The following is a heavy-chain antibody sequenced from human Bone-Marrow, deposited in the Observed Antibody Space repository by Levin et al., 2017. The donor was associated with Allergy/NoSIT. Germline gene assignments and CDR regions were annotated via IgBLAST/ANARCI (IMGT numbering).Heavy chain of an antibody. D-gene: IGHD5-12*01. V-gene: IGHV3-74*01. J-gene: IGHJ4*02. CDR2: ISSDESTT. Sequence: SCAASGFTFSRNWMEWVRQAPGKGLVHVSRISSDESTTTYADSVQGRFTISRDNAKNTLYLQMNSLRDEDTAVYYCARASGYAFDNWGQGTLVTVSS. CDR3: ARASGYAFDN. CDR1: GFTFSRNW.